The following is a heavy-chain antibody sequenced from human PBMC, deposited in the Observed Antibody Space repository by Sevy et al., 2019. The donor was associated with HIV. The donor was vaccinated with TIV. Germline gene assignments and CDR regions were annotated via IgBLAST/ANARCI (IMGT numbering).Heavy chain of an antibody. J-gene: IGHJ3*02. V-gene: IGHV1-69*06. CDR2: IIPIFGTA. D-gene: IGHD5-18*01. Sequence: ASVKVSCKASGGTFSSYAISWVRQAPGQGLEWMGGIIPIFGTANYAQKFQGRVTITADKPTSTAYMELSSLRSEGTAVYYCARARRGYNYAFDIWGQGTMVTVSS. CDR1: GGTFSSYA. CDR3: ARARRGYNYAFDI.